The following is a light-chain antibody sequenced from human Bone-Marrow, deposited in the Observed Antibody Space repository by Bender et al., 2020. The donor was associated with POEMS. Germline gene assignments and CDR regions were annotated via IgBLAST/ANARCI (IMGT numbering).Light chain of an antibody. V-gene: IGLV2-14*03. CDR3: NSYKPGSTWV. J-gene: IGLJ3*02. Sequence: PGKVPKLIIYRVNNRPSGISDRFSGSKSGNTASLTISGLQSDDEGFYYCNSYKPGSTWVFGGGTMLTVL. CDR2: RVN.